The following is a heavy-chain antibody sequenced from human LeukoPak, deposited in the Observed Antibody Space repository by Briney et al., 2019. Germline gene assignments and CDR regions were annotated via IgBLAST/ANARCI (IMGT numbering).Heavy chain of an antibody. D-gene: IGHD5-24*01. CDR1: RFTFSSYE. J-gene: IGHJ4*02. V-gene: IGHV3-48*03. CDR2: ISSSGSII. CDR3: ARDLRVAVEMATWGFDY. Sequence: GGSLRLSCAASRFTFSSYEMNWVRQAPGKGLEWVSYISSSGSIIYYADSVKGRFTISRDNAKNSLYLQMNSLRAEDTAVYYCARDLRVAVEMATWGFDYWGQGTLVTVSS.